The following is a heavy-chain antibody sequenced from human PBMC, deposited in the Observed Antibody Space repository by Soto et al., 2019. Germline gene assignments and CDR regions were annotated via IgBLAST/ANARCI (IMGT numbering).Heavy chain of an antibody. D-gene: IGHD6-25*01. J-gene: IGHJ5*02. CDR2: ISSNSAYI. CDR3: TRDASRESSARGWFDP. CDR1: GFTFRSFT. V-gene: IGHV3-21*01. Sequence: XGSLRLSCAASGFTFRSFTMNWVRQAPGKGLEWVSTISSNSAYIYYTDALRGRFTISRDNAKNSLHLQMNSLRAEDTAVYYCTRDASRESSARGWFDPWGPGTLVTASS.